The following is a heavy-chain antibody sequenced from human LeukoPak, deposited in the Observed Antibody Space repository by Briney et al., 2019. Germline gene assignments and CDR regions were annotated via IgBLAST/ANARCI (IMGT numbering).Heavy chain of an antibody. CDR3: ARLGSNYAFDY. CDR1: GYSFASYW. V-gene: IGHV5-10-1*01. CDR2: IDPSDSYT. Sequence: TLGESLTISCRGSGYSFASYWISWVRQMPGKGLEWMGRIDPSDSYTNYSPSFQGHVTISADKSISTAYLQWSSLKASDTAMYYCARLGSNYAFDYWGQGTLVTVPS. J-gene: IGHJ4*02. D-gene: IGHD4-11*01.